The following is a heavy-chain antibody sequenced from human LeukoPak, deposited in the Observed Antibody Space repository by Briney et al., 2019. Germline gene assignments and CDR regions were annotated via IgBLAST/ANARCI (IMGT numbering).Heavy chain of an antibody. D-gene: IGHD5-18*01. Sequence: PGGSPRLSCAASGFTVSNNYMNWVRQAPGKGLEWVSIIYSGGRTHYADSVRGRFSISRDKSKNTLYLQMNSLRAEDTAVYFCARGNTAMSNWGQGTLVTVSS. CDR2: IYSGGRT. V-gene: IGHV3-66*01. CDR3: ARGNTAMSN. CDR1: GFTVSNNY. J-gene: IGHJ4*02.